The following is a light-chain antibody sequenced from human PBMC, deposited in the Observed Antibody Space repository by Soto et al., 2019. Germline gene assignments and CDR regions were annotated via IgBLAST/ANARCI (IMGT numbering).Light chain of an antibody. CDR1: SGDVGGYNC. CDR3: CSHAANYTFV. CDR2: DVT. J-gene: IGLJ1*01. V-gene: IGLV2-11*01. Sequence: QSALTQPRSVSGSPGQSVTISCTGTSGDVGGYNCVSWYQQHPGKAPQLIIFDVTQRPSGVPDRFSGYKSENTAYLSISGLQAEDEADYYCCSHAANYTFVFGTGTKVPV.